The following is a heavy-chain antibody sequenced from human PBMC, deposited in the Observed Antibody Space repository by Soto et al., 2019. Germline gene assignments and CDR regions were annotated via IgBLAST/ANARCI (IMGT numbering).Heavy chain of an antibody. V-gene: IGHV3-7*01. CDR1: GFTFGIHW. D-gene: IGHD2-21*01. CDR2: INQDGSDK. J-gene: IGHJ5*02. Sequence: EVQVVESGGGLVQPGGSLRLSCAASGFTFGIHWMTWVRQVPGKGLEWVANINQDGSDKYYVDSVKGRFIISRDNAKDSLYLQMNSLRVEDTAVYYCATSMRHTLDPWCQGTLGTGS. CDR3: ATSMRHTLDP.